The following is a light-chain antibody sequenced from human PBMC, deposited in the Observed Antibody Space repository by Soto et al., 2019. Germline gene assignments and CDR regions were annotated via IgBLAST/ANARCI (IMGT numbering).Light chain of an antibody. V-gene: IGLV2-14*01. J-gene: IGLJ3*02. CDR2: DD. CDR3: NSYTSSGTVV. Sequence: QSALTQPASVSGWPGQSITIYCTGTSSDVGGSIYVSWYQLSPGKAPKLLIYDDDRPSGVSNRFSGSKSGNTASMTISGLQAEDEADYYCNSYTSSGTVVFGGGTKVTVL. CDR1: SSDVGGSIY.